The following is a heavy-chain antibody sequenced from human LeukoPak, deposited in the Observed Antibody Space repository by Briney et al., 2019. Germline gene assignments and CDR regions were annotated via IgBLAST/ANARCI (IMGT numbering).Heavy chain of an antibody. J-gene: IGHJ4*02. CDR2: ISGSGGST. Sequence: HPGGSLRLSCAASGFTFSSYGMSWVRQAPGKGLEWVSAISGSGGSTYYADSVKGRFTISRDNSKNTLYLQMNSLRAEDTAVYYCAKGAYYDSSGYRLFDYWGQGTLVTVSS. CDR3: AKGAYYDSSGYRLFDY. CDR1: GFTFSSYG. D-gene: IGHD3-22*01. V-gene: IGHV3-23*01.